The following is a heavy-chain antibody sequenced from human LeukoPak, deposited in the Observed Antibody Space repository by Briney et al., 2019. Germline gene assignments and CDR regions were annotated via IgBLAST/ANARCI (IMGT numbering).Heavy chain of an antibody. J-gene: IGHJ4*02. V-gene: IGHV3-48*03. CDR3: ARGYFYDILTIGVY. Sequence: GGSLTLSCAASGFTFSSYEMNWVRQAPGKGVEWVAYITTSGTNEYYADSVKGRFTISRDNSKNTLYLQMNSLRAEDTAVYYCARGYFYDILTIGVYWGQGTLVTVSS. D-gene: IGHD3-9*01. CDR2: ITTSGTNE. CDR1: GFTFSSYE.